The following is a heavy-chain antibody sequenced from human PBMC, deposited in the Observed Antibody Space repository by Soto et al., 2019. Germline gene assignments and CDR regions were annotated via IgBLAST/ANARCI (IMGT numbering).Heavy chain of an antibody. CDR1: GGTFNTYA. V-gene: IGHV1-69*19. CDR2: ISPMFGAA. D-gene: IGHD3-10*01. Sequence: QVQLVQSGAEMKKPGSAVKVSCQSSGGTFNTYAMNWVRQAPGQGPEWMGDISPMFGAANYAPTFQGRVTITADESTGTSYMQLSSLTSEGTALYFCAREVQVHTPAFVYWGQGTLVTVSS. J-gene: IGHJ4*02. CDR3: AREVQVHTPAFVY.